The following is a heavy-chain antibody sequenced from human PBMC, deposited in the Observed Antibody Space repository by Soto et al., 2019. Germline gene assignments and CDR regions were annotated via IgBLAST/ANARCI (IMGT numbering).Heavy chain of an antibody. CDR3: AHSPIVVVTASPYYFDY. Sequence: QITLKESGPTLVKPTQTLTLTCTFSGFSLSTSGVGVGWIRQPPGKALEWLALIYWDDDKRYSPSLKSRLTITKDTSKNHVVLTMTNMDPVDTATYYCAHSPIVVVTASPYYFDYWGQGTLVTVSS. J-gene: IGHJ4*02. V-gene: IGHV2-5*02. CDR1: GFSLSTSGVG. CDR2: IYWDDDK. D-gene: IGHD2-21*02.